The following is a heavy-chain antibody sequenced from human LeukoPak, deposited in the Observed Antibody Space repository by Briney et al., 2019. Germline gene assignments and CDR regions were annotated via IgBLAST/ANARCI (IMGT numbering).Heavy chain of an antibody. V-gene: IGHV3-66*01. CDR1: GFTVSSNY. CDR3: ARARGFGELLPSYFDY. J-gene: IGHJ4*02. D-gene: IGHD3-10*01. CDR2: IYSGGST. Sequence: GGSLRLSCAASGFTVSSNYMSWVRQAPGKGLEWVSVIYSGGSTCYADSVKGRFTISRDNSKNTLYLQMNSLRAEDTAVYYCARARGFGELLPSYFDYWGQGTLVTVSS.